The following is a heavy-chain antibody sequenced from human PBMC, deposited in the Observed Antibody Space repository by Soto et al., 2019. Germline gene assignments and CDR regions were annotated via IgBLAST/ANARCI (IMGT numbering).Heavy chain of an antibody. Sequence: PVGSLRLSCAASGFTFSSYAMSWVRQAPGKGLEWVSAISGSGGSTYYADSVKGRFTISRDNSKNTLYLQMNSLRAEDTAVYYCAKDLHITTSSCFDYWGQGTLVTVSS. CDR3: AKDLHITTSSCFDY. CDR1: GFTFSSYA. V-gene: IGHV3-23*01. D-gene: IGHD1-20*01. J-gene: IGHJ4*02. CDR2: ISGSGGST.